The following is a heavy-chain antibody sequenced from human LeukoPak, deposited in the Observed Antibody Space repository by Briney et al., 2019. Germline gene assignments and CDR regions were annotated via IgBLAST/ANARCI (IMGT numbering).Heavy chain of an antibody. V-gene: IGHV3-30*04. CDR1: GFTFSSYA. J-gene: IGHJ4*02. CDR3: ARESLTRPPGCFDH. Sequence: PGGSLRLSCAASGFTFSSYAMHWVRQAPGQGLEWVALISYHEDTKYYADSVKGRFTISRGNSRSTLYLQMSSLRPEDTAIYYCARESLTRPPGCFDHWGQGALVTVSS. CDR2: ISYHEDTK. D-gene: IGHD3-9*01.